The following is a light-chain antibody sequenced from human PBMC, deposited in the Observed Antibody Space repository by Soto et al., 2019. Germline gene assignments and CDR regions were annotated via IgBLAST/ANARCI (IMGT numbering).Light chain of an antibody. CDR2: MAS. Sequence: DIQMTQSPSTLSASVGDRVTITCRASQNINNWLAWYQQKPGKAPKVLIYMASNLQSGVSSRLSGSGSGTEFTLTISILQPDDFATYYCQQYKSYPWTFGRGTKLEIK. J-gene: IGKJ1*01. CDR1: QNINNW. V-gene: IGKV1-5*03. CDR3: QQYKSYPWT.